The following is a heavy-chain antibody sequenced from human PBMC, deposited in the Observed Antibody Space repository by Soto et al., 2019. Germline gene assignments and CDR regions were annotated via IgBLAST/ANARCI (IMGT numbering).Heavy chain of an antibody. D-gene: IGHD2-2*01. CDR2: VNHSGTT. V-gene: IGHV4-34*01. J-gene: IGHJ4*02. Sequence: QVQLQQWGAGLLKPSETLSLTCAVYGGSFSGYYWPWIRQSPEKGLEWIGEVNHSGTTYYNPSLQTRVTISVHTPKNQFSLKMSSVTAADTAVYYCARGIGYCSSINCYSSRRLRFDSWGQGTLVTVSS. CDR3: ARGIGYCSSINCYSSRRLRFDS. CDR1: GGSFSGYY.